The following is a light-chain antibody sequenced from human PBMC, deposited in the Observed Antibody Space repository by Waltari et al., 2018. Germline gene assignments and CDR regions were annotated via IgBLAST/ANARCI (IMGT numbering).Light chain of an antibody. CDR2: ATT. CDR1: RSDRSDY. Sequence: IVVTQSPDTLSLSPGERATLSCRASRSDRSDYGVWYQQKVGKAHTLLIYATTTSATAIPDWFSGSGSATVFTLTVSRLEPDDSAVYYCPHFGLAPLVIFGGGTKVEIK. J-gene: IGKJ4*01. V-gene: IGKV3-20*01. CDR3: PHFGLAPLVI.